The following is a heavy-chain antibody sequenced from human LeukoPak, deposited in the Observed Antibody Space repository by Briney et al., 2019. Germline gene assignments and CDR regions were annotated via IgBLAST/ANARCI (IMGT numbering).Heavy chain of an antibody. CDR3: AILGYSSSWEFGY. D-gene: IGHD6-13*01. Sequence: GESLKISCKGSGYSFTSYWIGWVRQMPGKGLEWMGIIYPGESDTRYSPSFQGQVTISADKSISTAYLQWSSLKASDTAMYYCAILGYSSSWEFGYWGQGTLVTVSS. CDR2: IYPGESDT. J-gene: IGHJ4*02. CDR1: GYSFTSYW. V-gene: IGHV5-51*01.